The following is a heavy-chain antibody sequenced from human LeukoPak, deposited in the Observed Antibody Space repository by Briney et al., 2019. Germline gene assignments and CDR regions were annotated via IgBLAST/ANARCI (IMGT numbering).Heavy chain of an antibody. Sequence: SETLSLTCTVSGYSISSDYYWGWVRQPPGKGLEWIASIYHSGSTHYSPSLKSRVTISRDTSKNQFSLKLTSVTAADTAVYYCTRDGSTSWYKGGFDYWGPGTLVTVSS. CDR1: GYSISSDYY. CDR2: IYHSGST. V-gene: IGHV4-38-2*02. J-gene: IGHJ4*02. CDR3: TRDGSTSWYKGGFDY. D-gene: IGHD6-13*01.